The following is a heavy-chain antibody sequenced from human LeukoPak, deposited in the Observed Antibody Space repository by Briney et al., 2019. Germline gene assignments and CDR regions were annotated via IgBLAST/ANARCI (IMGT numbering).Heavy chain of an antibody. CDR1: GFTVSSNY. CDR3: ARSRDSASGYDY. J-gene: IGHJ4*02. V-gene: IGHV3-66*01. Sequence: GGSLRLSCAASGFTVSSNYMSWVRQAPGKGLEWVSVIYSGGSTYYADSVKGRLTISRDNSKNTLYLQMNSLRAEDTAVYYCARSRDSASGYDYWGQGTLVTVSS. D-gene: IGHD2-21*01. CDR2: IYSGGST.